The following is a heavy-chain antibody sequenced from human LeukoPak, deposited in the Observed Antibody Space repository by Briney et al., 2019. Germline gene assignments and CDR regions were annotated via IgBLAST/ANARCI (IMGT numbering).Heavy chain of an antibody. CDR1: GFIFSHYS. J-gene: IGHJ4*02. CDR3: ARELPAGSTDY. CDR2: ISGDGTAT. V-gene: IGHV3-64*02. D-gene: IGHD2-2*01. Sequence: GGSLRLSCKASGFIFSHYSMHWVRQAPGKELEYVSVISGDGTATYYTDSVKGRFIISRDNSKSTLYLQMGSLTDDDSALYYCARELPAGSTDYWGQGTLVSVSS.